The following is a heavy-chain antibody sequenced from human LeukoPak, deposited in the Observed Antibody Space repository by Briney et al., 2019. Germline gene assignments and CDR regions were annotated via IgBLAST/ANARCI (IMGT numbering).Heavy chain of an antibody. D-gene: IGHD4-11*01. J-gene: IGHJ3*02. Sequence: GASVKVSCKASGYTFTSYYMHWVRQAPGQGLEWMGIINPSGGSTSYAQKFQGRVTMTRDMSTSTVYMELSSLRSEDTAVYYCARDEGSDYSNYYDAFDIWGQGTMVTVSS. CDR2: INPSGGST. CDR3: ARDEGSDYSNYYDAFDI. CDR1: GYTFTSYY. V-gene: IGHV1-46*01.